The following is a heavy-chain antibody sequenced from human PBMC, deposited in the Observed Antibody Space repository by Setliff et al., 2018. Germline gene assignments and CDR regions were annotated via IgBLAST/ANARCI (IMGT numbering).Heavy chain of an antibody. Sequence: PGGSLRLSCAASGFTFSNYWMHWVRQAPGKGLVWVSRINSDGSSTSYADSVKGRFTISRDNAKNTLYLQMNSLRAEDTAVYYCARGPWKHSAYYYYYYMDVWGKGTTVTVSS. CDR2: INSDGSST. J-gene: IGHJ6*03. V-gene: IGHV3-74*01. D-gene: IGHD1-1*01. CDR1: GFTFSNYW. CDR3: ARGPWKHSAYYYYYYMDV.